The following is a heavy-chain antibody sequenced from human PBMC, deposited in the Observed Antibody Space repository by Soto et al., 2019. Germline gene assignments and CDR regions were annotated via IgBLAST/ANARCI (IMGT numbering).Heavy chain of an antibody. CDR3: ARERGAVGATRGYYFDY. CDR1: GGTFSSYA. CDR2: IIPIFGTA. Sequence: QVQLVQSGAEVKKPGSSVKVSCKASGGTFSSYAISWVRQAPGQGLEWMGGIIPIFGTANYAQKFQGRVTITADDSTRTAYMEQRSLRSEDTAAYYCARERGAVGATRGYYFDYCGQGTLVTVSS. J-gene: IGHJ4*02. V-gene: IGHV1-69*01. D-gene: IGHD1-26*01.